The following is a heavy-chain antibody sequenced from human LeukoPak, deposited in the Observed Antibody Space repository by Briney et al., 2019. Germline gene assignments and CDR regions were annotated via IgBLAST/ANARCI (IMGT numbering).Heavy chain of an antibody. CDR3: ARVLGAAAVQLYFDY. D-gene: IGHD6-13*01. J-gene: IGHJ4*02. CDR1: GFTFSSYW. CDR2: IKQDGSEK. V-gene: IGHV3-7*03. Sequence: PGGSLRLSCAASGFTFSSYWMSWVRQAPGKGPEWVANIKQDGSEKYYVDSVKGRFTISRDNAKNSLYLQMNSLRAEDTAVYYCARVLGAAAVQLYFDYWGQGTLVTVSS.